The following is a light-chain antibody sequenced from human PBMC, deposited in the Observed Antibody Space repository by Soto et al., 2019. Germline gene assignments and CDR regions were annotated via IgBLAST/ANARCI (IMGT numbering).Light chain of an antibody. J-gene: IGKJ1*01. CDR3: QQYQT. CDR2: GAS. CDR1: QSVSSSY. V-gene: IGKV3-20*01. Sequence: EIVLTHSPGTLSLSPGERATLSCRASQSVSSSYLAWYQQKPGQAPRLLIYGASSRATGIPDRFSGSGSGTDFTLTISRLEPEDFAVYYCQQYQTFGQGTKVDIK.